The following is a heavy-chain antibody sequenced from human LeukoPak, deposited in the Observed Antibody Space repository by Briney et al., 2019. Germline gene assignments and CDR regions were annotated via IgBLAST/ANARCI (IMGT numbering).Heavy chain of an antibody. J-gene: IGHJ4*02. CDR2: ISYEGSYK. Sequence: QAGGSLRLSCAASGFPFSSYSMNWVRLAPGKGLEWVAVISYEGSYKYYADSLKGRFTISRDNSKNTLYLQMNSLRPDDTAVYYCARVVGLAHFDYWGQGTLVTVSS. V-gene: IGHV3-30*03. D-gene: IGHD6-19*01. CDR3: ARVVGLAHFDY. CDR1: GFPFSSYS.